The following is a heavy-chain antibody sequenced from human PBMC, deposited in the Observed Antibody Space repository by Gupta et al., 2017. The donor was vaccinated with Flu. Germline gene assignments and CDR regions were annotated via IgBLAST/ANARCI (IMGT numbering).Heavy chain of an antibody. CDR2: ISSSGSTI. V-gene: IGHV3-11*01. CDR3: ARVVLTTADYYYYMDV. J-gene: IGHJ6*03. Sequence: PGKGLEWVSYISSSGSTIYYADSVKGRFTISRDNAKNSLYLQMNSLRAEDTAVYYCARVVLTTADYYYYMDVWGKGTTVTVSS. D-gene: IGHD4-4*01.